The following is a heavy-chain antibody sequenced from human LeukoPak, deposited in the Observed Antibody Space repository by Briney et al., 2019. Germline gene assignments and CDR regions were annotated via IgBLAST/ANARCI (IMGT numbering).Heavy chain of an antibody. CDR2: IKQDGSEK. Sequence: PGGSLRLSCAASGFTFSSYWMSWVRQAPGKGLEWVANIKQDGSEKYYVDSVKGRFTISRDNAKNSLYLQMNSLRAEDTALYYCAKGKSSSWPYYFDYWGQGTLVTVSS. J-gene: IGHJ4*02. CDR3: AKGKSSSWPYYFDY. CDR1: GFTFSSYW. V-gene: IGHV3-7*03. D-gene: IGHD6-13*01.